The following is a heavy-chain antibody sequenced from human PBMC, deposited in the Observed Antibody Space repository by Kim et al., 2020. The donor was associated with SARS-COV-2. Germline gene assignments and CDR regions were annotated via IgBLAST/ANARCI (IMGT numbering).Heavy chain of an antibody. V-gene: IGHV1-18*04. CDR2: ISAYNGNT. Sequence: ASVKVSCKASGYTFTSYGISWVRQAPGQGLEWMGWISAYNGNTNYAQKLQGRVTMTTDTSTSTAYMELRSLRSDDTAVYYCASLDRGYYYDSSGYDAFDIWGQETMVTVSS. D-gene: IGHD3-22*01. CDR3: ASLDRGYYYDSSGYDAFDI. J-gene: IGHJ3*02. CDR1: GYTFTSYG.